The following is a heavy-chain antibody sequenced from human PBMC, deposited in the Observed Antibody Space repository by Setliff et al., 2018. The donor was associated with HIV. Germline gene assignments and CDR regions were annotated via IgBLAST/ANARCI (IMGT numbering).Heavy chain of an antibody. Sequence: SETLSLTCTVSGGYISSHYWSWIRQHPEKGLEWIGYIYYSGTAYYNPSLKSRVTISLDTSKNQFSLKLTSVTAADTAVYYCAREWRGRYYYYMDVWGKGTTVTVS. CDR3: AREWRGRYYYYMDV. CDR1: GGYISSHY. J-gene: IGHJ6*03. V-gene: IGHV4-59*06. D-gene: IGHD3-10*01. CDR2: IYYSGTA.